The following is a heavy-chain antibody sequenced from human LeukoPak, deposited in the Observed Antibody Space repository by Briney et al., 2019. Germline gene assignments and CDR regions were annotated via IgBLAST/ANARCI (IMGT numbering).Heavy chain of an antibody. CDR1: GFTFSGSA. CDR3: TSYTGGSYSSSSY. V-gene: IGHV3-73*01. CDR2: IRSKANSYAT. Sequence: GGSLRLSCAASGFTFSGSAMQWVRQASGKGLEWVGRIRSKANSYATAYAASVKGRFTISRDDSKNTAYLQMNSLKTEDTAVYYCTSYTGGSYSSSSYWGQGTLVTVSS. D-gene: IGHD6-6*01. J-gene: IGHJ4*02.